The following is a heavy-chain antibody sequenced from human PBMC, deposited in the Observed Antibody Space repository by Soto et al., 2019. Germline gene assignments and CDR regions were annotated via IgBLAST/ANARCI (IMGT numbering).Heavy chain of an antibody. D-gene: IGHD2-2*03. Sequence: ASVKVSCKASGYTFTSYALHWVRQAPGQRLEWMGWINAGNGPTKYSRKFRDRLTITMDTSARTAYMALSSLRSEDTAVYYCAREVHGYCSSTTCPPVHAFDIWGQGTMVTVSS. CDR3: AREVHGYCSSTTCPPVHAFDI. CDR2: INAGNGPT. V-gene: IGHV1-3*01. CDR1: GYTFTSYA. J-gene: IGHJ3*02.